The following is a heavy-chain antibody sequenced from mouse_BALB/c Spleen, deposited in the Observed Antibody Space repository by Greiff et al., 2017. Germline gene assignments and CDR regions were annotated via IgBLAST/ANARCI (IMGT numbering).Heavy chain of an antibody. V-gene: IGHV1-15*01. CDR1: GYTFTDYE. CDR2: IDPETGGT. CDR3: TRGAFDD. J-gene: IGHJ2*01. Sequence: QVQLQQSGAELVRPGASVTLSCKASGYTFTDYEMHWVKQTPVHGLEWIGAIDPETGGTAYNQKFKGKATLTADKSSSTAYMELRSLTSEDSAVYYCTRGAFDDWGQGTTLTVSS.